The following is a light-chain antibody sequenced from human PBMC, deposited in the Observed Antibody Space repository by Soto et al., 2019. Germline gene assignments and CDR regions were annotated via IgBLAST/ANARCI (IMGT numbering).Light chain of an antibody. Sequence: IVLTQSPCTLSLSPGERATLSCRASQSVTSNYLAWYQQKPGQAPRLLIYDASSRATGIPDRFSGSGSGTDFTLTINRLEPEDFAVFHCQQYDSSPITFGQVTRLEIK. CDR2: DAS. V-gene: IGKV3-20*01. CDR3: QQYDSSPIT. J-gene: IGKJ5*01. CDR1: QSVTSNY.